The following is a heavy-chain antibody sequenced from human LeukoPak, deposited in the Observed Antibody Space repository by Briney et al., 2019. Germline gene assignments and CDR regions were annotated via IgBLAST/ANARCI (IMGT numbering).Heavy chain of an antibody. D-gene: IGHD1-14*01. CDR1: GFTLSSYA. Sequence: PGGSLRLSCAASGFTLSSYAMHWVRQAPGKGLEWVAVISYDGSNKYYADSVKGRFTISRDNSKNTLYLQMNSLRAEDTAVYYCAKVGSWDNGFDYWGQGTLVTVSS. CDR3: AKVGSWDNGFDY. V-gene: IGHV3-30-3*01. J-gene: IGHJ4*02. CDR2: ISYDGSNK.